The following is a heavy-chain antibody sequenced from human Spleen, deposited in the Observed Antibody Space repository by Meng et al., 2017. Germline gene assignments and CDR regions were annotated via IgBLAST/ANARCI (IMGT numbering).Heavy chain of an antibody. Sequence: QVALAAVGGEEKTPGAKLKVPCKPSGYTFPDYYIHWVRRAPGQGLEWMGRINPKSGDTHYAQKFQARVTMTGDTSISTAYMELSGLRSDDTAMYYCARDEDISAAGKLFGDYWGQGTLVTVSS. CDR2: INPKSGDT. V-gene: IGHV1-2*06. J-gene: IGHJ4*02. CDR1: GYTFPDYY. D-gene: IGHD6-25*01. CDR3: ARDEDISAAGKLFGDY.